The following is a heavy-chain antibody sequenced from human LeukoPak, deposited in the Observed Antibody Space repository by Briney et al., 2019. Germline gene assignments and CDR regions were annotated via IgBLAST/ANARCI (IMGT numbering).Heavy chain of an antibody. V-gene: IGHV1-69*06. J-gene: IGHJ6*04. CDR3: ASATLRCSGGSCYEMDV. Sequence: SVKVSCKASGCTFSSYTISWVRQAPGQGLEWMGGIIPLFGTPDYAQNSQDRLTITADKSTSTAYMELSSMRSEDTAVYYCASATLRCSGGSCYEMDVWGKGTRSPSPQ. CDR2: IIPLFGTP. CDR1: GCTFSSYT. D-gene: IGHD2-15*01.